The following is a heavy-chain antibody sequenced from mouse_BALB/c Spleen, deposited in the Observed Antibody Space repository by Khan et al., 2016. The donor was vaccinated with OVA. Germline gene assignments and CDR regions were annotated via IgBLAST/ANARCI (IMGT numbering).Heavy chain of an antibody. D-gene: IGHD2-1*01. CDR1: GYTFTNYY. J-gene: IGHJ3*01. CDR2: IYPGNVNT. V-gene: IGHV1S56*01. Sequence: VQLQESGPELVKPGASVRISCKASGYTFTNYYIYWVKQRPGQGLEWIGWIYPGNVNTNYNEKFKGKATLTADKSSSTAYLQLSSLTSEDSAVYFDAREGYYGNYRAWFAYWGQGTLVTVSA. CDR3: AREGYYGNYRAWFAY.